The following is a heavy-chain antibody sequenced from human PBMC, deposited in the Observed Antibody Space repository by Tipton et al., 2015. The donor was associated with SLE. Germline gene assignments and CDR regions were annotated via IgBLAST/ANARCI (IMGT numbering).Heavy chain of an antibody. D-gene: IGHD5-18*01. J-gene: IGHJ4*02. Sequence: TLSLTCTVSGGSISSSSYYWGWIRQPPGKGPEWIGSIYYSGSTYYNPSLKSRVTISVDTSKNQFSLKLSSVTAADTAVYYCSCGYSYGFDYWGQGTLVTVSS. CDR1: GGSISSSSYY. CDR3: SCGYSYGFDY. CDR2: IYYSGST. V-gene: IGHV4-39*07.